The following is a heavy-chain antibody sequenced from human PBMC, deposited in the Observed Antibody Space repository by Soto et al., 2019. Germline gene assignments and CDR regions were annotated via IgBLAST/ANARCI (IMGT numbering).Heavy chain of an antibody. CDR3: ARNGDSSDYRGWFDP. CDR1: GFTVSGNY. V-gene: IGHV3-66*01. CDR2: IYSDDTT. D-gene: IGHD3-22*01. Sequence: EVQLVESGGGLVQPGGSLRLSCAASGFTVSGNYMSWVRQAPGNGLEWVSVIYSDDTTFYADSVKGRFTISRDNSKNTLYLQMNSLRAEDTAVYYCARNGDSSDYRGWFDPWGQGTLVTVSS. J-gene: IGHJ5*02.